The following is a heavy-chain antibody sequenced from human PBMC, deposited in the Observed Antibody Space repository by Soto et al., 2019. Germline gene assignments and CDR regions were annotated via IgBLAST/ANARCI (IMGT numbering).Heavy chain of an antibody. J-gene: IGHJ6*02. V-gene: IGHV1-18*01. CDR1: GDTFTSYG. Sequence: QVQLVQSGAEVKKPGASVKVSCKASGDTFTSYGISWVRQAPGQGLEWMGWISAYNGNTNYAQKLQGRGTMTTDTSTSTAYKEVRSLRSDETAVYYCARATIFWPTHDGIDVLGPGTTVTGSS. CDR3: ARATIFWPTHDGIDV. D-gene: IGHD3-9*01. CDR2: ISAYNGNT.